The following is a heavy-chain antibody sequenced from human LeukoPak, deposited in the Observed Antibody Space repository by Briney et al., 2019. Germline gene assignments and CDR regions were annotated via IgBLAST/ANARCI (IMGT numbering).Heavy chain of an antibody. J-gene: IGHJ4*02. V-gene: IGHV3-11*04. CDR1: GLTFSDSY. CDR3: ATASLYFDN. CDR2: ISSGGNTI. Sequence: GGSLRLSCAASGLTFSDSYMSWIRQAPGKGLEWVSYISSGGNTIKYADSVKGRFTSSRDNARNSLYLQINSLRAEDTAVYYCATASLYFDNWGQGTLVTVSS.